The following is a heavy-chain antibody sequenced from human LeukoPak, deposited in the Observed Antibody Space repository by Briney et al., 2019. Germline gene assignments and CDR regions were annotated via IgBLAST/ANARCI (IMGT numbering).Heavy chain of an antibody. CDR2: IYYSGST. CDR1: GGSISSYY. Sequence: KPSETLSLTCTVSGGSISSYYWSWIRQPPGKGLEWIGYIYYSGSTNYNPSLKSRVTISVDTSKNQFSLKLSSVTAADTAVYYCVRVRVGLLGPNSYNYTDVGGKATTVTVSS. D-gene: IGHD1-26*01. V-gene: IGHV4-59*01. CDR3: VRVRVGLLGPNSYNYTDV. J-gene: IGHJ6*03.